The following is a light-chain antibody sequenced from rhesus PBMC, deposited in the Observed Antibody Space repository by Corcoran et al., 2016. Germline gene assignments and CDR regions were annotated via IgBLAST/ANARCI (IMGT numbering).Light chain of an antibody. V-gene: IGKV1-25*01. Sequence: DIQMTQSPSSLSASVGDRVTITCRASQGITNDLAWYQQKPGKTPKLLIYEASSLQSGIPSRFSGSGAGTDFTLTISSLQSEDFATDYCQHYYSTPLTFGGGTKVEIK. CDR1: QGITND. J-gene: IGKJ4*01. CDR3: QHYYSTPLT. CDR2: EAS.